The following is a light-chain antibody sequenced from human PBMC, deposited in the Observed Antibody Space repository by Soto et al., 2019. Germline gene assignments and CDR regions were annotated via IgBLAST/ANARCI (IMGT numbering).Light chain of an antibody. J-gene: IGLJ1*01. CDR2: GVN. CDR3: SSYTTSYFYV. V-gene: IGLV2-14*01. Sequence: QSVLTQPASVSGSPGQSITISCTGSGRDIGAYDYVSWYQQHPGKAPKLLIYGVNNRPSGVSYRFSASKSAFTASLTTSGLQAEDEAHYYCSSYTTSYFYVFGPGTKVTVL. CDR1: GRDIGAYDY.